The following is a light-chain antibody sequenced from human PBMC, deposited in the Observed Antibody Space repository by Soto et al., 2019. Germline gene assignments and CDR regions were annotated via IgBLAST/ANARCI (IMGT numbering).Light chain of an antibody. CDR3: QQYDTYPLS. CDR1: QSISTW. V-gene: IGKV1-5*01. CDR2: DAS. J-gene: IGKJ4*01. Sequence: DMQMTQSPSTLSASVGDRVTITCRAGQSISTWLAWYQQKPGKAPDLLIYDASSLQTGVPSRFSGSGAGTEFTLTITSLQPDDFATYYCQQYDTYPLSFGGGTEVEIK.